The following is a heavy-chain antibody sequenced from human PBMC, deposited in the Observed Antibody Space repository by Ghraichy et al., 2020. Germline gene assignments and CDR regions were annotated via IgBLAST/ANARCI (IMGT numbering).Heavy chain of an antibody. J-gene: IGHJ4*02. D-gene: IGHD3-22*01. CDR3: VRDYYDTDDYPTFVDH. Sequence: SETLSLTCAVSGYSISSGYFWGWIRQSPGKGLEWIGSIFHSGTTYYNPSLKSRVSISVDTSMNQFSQKLSSVTAADTALYYCVRDYYDTDDYPTFVDHWGQGTLVTVSS. CDR2: IFHSGTT. V-gene: IGHV4-38-2*02. CDR1: GYSISSGYF.